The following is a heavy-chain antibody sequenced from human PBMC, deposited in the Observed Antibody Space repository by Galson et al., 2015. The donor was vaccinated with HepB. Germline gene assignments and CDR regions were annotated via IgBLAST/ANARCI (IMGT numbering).Heavy chain of an antibody. CDR3: AKGHSSGWTHYFDY. CDR2: ISYDGGNK. D-gene: IGHD6-19*01. Sequence: SLRLSCAASGFSFSSYGMHWVRQAPGKGLEWVAVISYDGGNKYYVDSVKGRFTISRGNSKNTLYLQMNSLRAEDTAVYYCAKGHSSGWTHYFDYWGQGTLVTVSS. V-gene: IGHV3-30*18. J-gene: IGHJ4*02. CDR1: GFSFSSYG.